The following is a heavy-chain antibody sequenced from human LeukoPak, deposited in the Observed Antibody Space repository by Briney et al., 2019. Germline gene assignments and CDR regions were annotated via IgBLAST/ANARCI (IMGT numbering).Heavy chain of an antibody. V-gene: IGHV1-46*01. CDR1: GYTFTSYY. D-gene: IGHD6-13*01. CDR2: INPSGGST. Sequence: ASVKVSCKASGYTFTSYYMHWVRQAPGQGLEWMGIINPSGGSTSYAQKFQGRVTMTRDMSTSTVYMELSSLRSEDTAVYYCARALLRQQLVNNWFDPWGQGTLVTVSS. J-gene: IGHJ5*02. CDR3: ARALLRQQLVNNWFDP.